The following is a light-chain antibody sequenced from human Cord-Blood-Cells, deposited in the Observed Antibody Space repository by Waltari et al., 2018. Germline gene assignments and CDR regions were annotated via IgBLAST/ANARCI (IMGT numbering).Light chain of an antibody. CDR2: EVS. Sequence: QSALTQPPSASGSPGQSVTISCTGTSGDVGGYNYVSWYQQHPGKAPKLMIYEVSKRPSGVPDRCSGSKSGNTASLTVSVLQAEDEADYYCSSYAGSNNFVFGTGTKVTVL. V-gene: IGLV2-8*01. J-gene: IGLJ1*01. CDR3: SSYAGSNNFV. CDR1: SGDVGGYNY.